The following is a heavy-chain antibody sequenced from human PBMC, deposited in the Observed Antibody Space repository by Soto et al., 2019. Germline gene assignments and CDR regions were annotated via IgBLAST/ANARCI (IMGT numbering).Heavy chain of an antibody. V-gene: IGHV4-31*02. CDR2: IHYGANT. J-gene: IGHJ6*02. CDR1: GVSISSGGDY. CDR3: ARSGGNSYYYGMDV. Sequence: QVQLQESGPGLVKPSQTLSLTCSVSGVSISSGGDYWSWIRQPPGKGLEWIGYIHYGANTHYNPSLKGRVSISADTSKNQFSLNLSSVTAADTAVYYCARSGGNSYYYGMDVWGQGTMVTVSS. D-gene: IGHD3-10*01.